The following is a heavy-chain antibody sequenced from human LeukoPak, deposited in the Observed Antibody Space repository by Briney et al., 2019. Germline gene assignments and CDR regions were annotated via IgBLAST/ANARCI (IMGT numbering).Heavy chain of an antibody. V-gene: IGHV4-34*01. Sequence: NTSETLSLTCAVYGGSFSGYFWSWIRQPPGKGLEWIGEINHSGSTNYNPSLKSRVTISVDTSKNQFSLKLSSVTAADTAVYYYARHPRPRNSSSRRFFDYWGQGTLVTVSS. J-gene: IGHJ4*02. CDR2: INHSGST. CDR3: ARHPRPRNSSSRRFFDY. CDR1: GGSFSGYF. D-gene: IGHD6-6*01.